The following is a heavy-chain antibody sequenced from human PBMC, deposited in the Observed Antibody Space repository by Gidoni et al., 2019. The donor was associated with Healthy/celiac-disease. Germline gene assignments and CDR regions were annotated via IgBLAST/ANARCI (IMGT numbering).Heavy chain of an antibody. CDR3: ARVSSTTVTTDEGDY. CDR1: GGTLSSYA. Sequence: GQLVQSGAEAEQPGSSVEVSCRAAGGTLSSYAISWVRQAPGQGLEWMGGIIPIFGTANYAQKFQGRVTIPADDPTSTAYMELRSLRSEDTAVYYCARVSSTTVTTDEGDYWGQGTLVTVSS. D-gene: IGHD4-4*01. CDR2: IIPIFGTA. J-gene: IGHJ4*02. V-gene: IGHV1-69*01.